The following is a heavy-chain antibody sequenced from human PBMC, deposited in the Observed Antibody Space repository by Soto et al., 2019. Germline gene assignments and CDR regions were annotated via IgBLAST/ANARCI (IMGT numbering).Heavy chain of an antibody. J-gene: IGHJ4*02. CDR3: ATSQKGYNWNYFDH. CDR1: GGSISGSYYY. D-gene: IGHD1-20*01. Sequence: SETLSLTCAVSGGSISGSYYYWAWLRQSPGKGPEWIGSVFYTGFTSYNPSLECRVSVSVDTSKSQFSLKLSAVTAADTAVYYCATSQKGYNWNYFDHWGQGALVTVSS. V-gene: IGHV4-39*01. CDR2: VFYTGFT.